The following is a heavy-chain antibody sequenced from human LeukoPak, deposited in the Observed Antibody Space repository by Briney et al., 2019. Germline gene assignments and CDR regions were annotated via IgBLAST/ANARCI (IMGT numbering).Heavy chain of an antibody. CDR2: ITGSGDGT. V-gene: IGHV3-23*01. CDR1: GFTFSSYG. D-gene: IGHD1-26*01. Sequence: PGGSLRLSCAASGFTFSSYGMTWVRQAPGKGLEWVSSITGSGDGTYYADSVKGRFTMSRDNSKKTVYLQMNSLRAEDTAIYYCAKSWELLNFDYWGQGTLVTVSS. CDR3: AKSWELLNFDY. J-gene: IGHJ4*02.